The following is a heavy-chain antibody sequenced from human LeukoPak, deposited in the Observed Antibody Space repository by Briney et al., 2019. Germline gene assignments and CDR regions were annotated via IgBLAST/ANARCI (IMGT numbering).Heavy chain of an antibody. Sequence: TPSETLSLTCTVSGASISSYYWSWIRQPPGKGLEWIGYIYSSGSTNYNPSLKSRVTISVDTSKNQFSLKLSSVTAADTAVYYCARAGGYGGALGYWGQGTLVTVSP. CDR3: ARAGGYGGALGY. V-gene: IGHV4-59*01. J-gene: IGHJ4*02. CDR1: GASISSYY. D-gene: IGHD4-23*01. CDR2: IYSSGST.